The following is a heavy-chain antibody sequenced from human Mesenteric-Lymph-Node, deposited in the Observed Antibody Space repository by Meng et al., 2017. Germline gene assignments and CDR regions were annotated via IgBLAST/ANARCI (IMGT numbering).Heavy chain of an antibody. CDR3: ARDRIMVRGVLFDY. D-gene: IGHD3-10*01. V-gene: IGHV1-69*13. J-gene: IGHJ4*02. CDR1: GGTFSSYA. CDR2: IIPIFGTA. Sequence: SVKVSCKASGGTFSSYAISWVRQAPGQGLEWMGGIIPIFGTANYAQKFQGRVTITADESTSTAYMELSSLRSDDTAVYYCARDRIMVRGVLFDYWGQGTLVTVSS.